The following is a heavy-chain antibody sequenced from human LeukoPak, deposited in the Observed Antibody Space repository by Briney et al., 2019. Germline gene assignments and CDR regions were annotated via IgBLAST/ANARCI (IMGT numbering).Heavy chain of an antibody. V-gene: IGHV1-2*02. D-gene: IGHD3-16*01. CDR2: INTTSGGT. CDR3: ARGADPRMIVNVARGWFAP. Sequence: ASVKVSCKASGYTFSDYYMHWVRQAPGQGHEWMGWINTTSGGTNYAQEFQGRVTMTRDTSISTAYMELSSLRSDDTAVYYCARGADPRMIVNVARGWFAPWGQGTLVTVSS. J-gene: IGHJ5*02. CDR1: GYTFSDYY.